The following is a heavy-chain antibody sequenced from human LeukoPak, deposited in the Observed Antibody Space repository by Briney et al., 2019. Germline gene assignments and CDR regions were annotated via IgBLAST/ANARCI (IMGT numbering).Heavy chain of an antibody. D-gene: IGHD1-26*01. J-gene: IGHJ4*02. V-gene: IGHV3-11*01. Sequence: PGGSPRLSCAASGFSFSDFYMSWIRQAPGMGLEWISYIGTRSNPIYYADSVKGRFTISRDDAKNSLYLQMNSLRDEDTAVYFCAREARGSGRDFDYWGQGILVTVSP. CDR2: IGTRSNPI. CDR1: GFSFSDFY. CDR3: AREARGSGRDFDY.